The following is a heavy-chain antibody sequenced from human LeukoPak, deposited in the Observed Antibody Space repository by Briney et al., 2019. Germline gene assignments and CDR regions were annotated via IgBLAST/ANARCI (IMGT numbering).Heavy chain of an antibody. D-gene: IGHD4-17*01. CDR2: INPNTGGR. Sequence: AASLKVSCKASGYTFTNYHINWVRQAPGQGLEWMGWINPNTGGRGYAQKFQGRVSITSDTSISTAYMELGSPRSEDTAVYFCARTTSLTASGYDYWGQGTLVTVSS. CDR1: GYTFTNYH. J-gene: IGHJ4*02. CDR3: ARTTSLTASGYDY. V-gene: IGHV1-8*03.